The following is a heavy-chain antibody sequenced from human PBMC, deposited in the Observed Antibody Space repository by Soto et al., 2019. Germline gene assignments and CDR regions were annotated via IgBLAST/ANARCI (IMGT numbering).Heavy chain of an antibody. CDR3: VRDTWLRLSGYYYYYMDV. CDR2: IKQDGGEK. D-gene: IGHD5-12*01. J-gene: IGHJ6*03. CDR1: GFTLSSYW. V-gene: IGHV3-7*01. Sequence: GGSLRLSCVASGFTLSSYWMSWVRQAPGKGLEWVANIKQDGGEKHYVDSVKGRFTTSRDNAKNSLSLQMNSLRAEDTAVYYCVRDTWLRLSGYYYYYMDVWGKGTTVTVSS.